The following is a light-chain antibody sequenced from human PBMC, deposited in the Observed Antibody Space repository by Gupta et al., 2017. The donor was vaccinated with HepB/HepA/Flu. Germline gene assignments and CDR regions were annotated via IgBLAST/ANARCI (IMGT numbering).Light chain of an antibody. CDR3: QHQNNCLCN. Sequence: DIKITQSPSTLSASIGDRVTIPCRASQSLSSWLAWYQQKPEKAPKLLIYKASRLESGVPSRFSGSGSGTEFTLAISSRQPEEFASYYCQHQNNCLCNFGQGTKLQIK. J-gene: IGKJ2*04. CDR1: QSLSSW. V-gene: IGKV1-5*03. CDR2: KAS.